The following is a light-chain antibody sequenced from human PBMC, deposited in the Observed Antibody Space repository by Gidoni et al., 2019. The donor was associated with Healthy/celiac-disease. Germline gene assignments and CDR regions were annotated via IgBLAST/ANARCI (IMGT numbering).Light chain of an antibody. CDR3: QQYYSYPRT. CDR1: QGISSY. CDR2: AAS. V-gene: IGKV1-8*01. J-gene: IGKJ1*01. Sequence: AIRMTQSPSSFSASTGDRVTITCRASQGISSYLAWYQQKPGKAPKLLIYAASTLQSGVQSRFTASGPGKDFPLPISCLKSEDFAIYSCQQYYSYPRTFXXXTKVEIK.